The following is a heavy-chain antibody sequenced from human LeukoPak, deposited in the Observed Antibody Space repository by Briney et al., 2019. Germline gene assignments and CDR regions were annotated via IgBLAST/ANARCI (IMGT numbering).Heavy chain of an antibody. D-gene: IGHD3-22*01. Sequence: GGSLRLSCAASAFTFSSYSMNWVRQAPGKGLEWVSYISSSSSTIYYADSVKGRFTISRDNAKNSLYLQMNSLRDEDTAVYYCARGAYYYDSSGYEGAFDIWGQGTMVTVSS. CDR1: AFTFSSYS. V-gene: IGHV3-48*02. CDR2: ISSSSSTI. J-gene: IGHJ3*02. CDR3: ARGAYYYDSSGYEGAFDI.